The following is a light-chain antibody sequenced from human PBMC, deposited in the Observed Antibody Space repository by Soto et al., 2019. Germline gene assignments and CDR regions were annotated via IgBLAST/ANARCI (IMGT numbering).Light chain of an antibody. V-gene: IGLV2-8*01. CDR3: SSYAGSNNFGV. CDR2: EVS. CDR1: SSDIGAYDY. J-gene: IGLJ2*01. Sequence: QSVLTQPASLSGSPGQSITISCTGTSSDIGAYDYVSWFQQHPGKAPKLMISEVSKRPSGVPDRFSGSKSGNTASLTVSGIQAEDEADYYCSSYAGSNNFGVFGGGTKVTVL.